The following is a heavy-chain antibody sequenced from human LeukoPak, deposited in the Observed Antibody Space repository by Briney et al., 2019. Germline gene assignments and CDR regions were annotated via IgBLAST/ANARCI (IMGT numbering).Heavy chain of an antibody. CDR2: IYHSGST. V-gene: IGHV4-38-2*01. J-gene: IGHJ4*02. Sequence: SETLSLTCAVSGYSISSGYYWGWIRQPPGKGLEWIGSIYHSGSTYYNPSLKSRVTISVDTSKNQFSLKLSSVTAADTAVYYCARGGSSGYPFDYWGQGTLVTVSS. D-gene: IGHD3-22*01. CDR3: ARGGSSGYPFDY. CDR1: GYSISSGYY.